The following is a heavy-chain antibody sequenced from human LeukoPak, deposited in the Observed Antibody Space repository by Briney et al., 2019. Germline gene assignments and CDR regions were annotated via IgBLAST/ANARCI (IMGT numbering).Heavy chain of an antibody. CDR1: SGSISSGSYY. D-gene: IGHD3-3*01. J-gene: IGHJ3*02. Sequence: SETLCLTCTVSSGSISSGSYYWSWIRQPPGKGLEWIGYIYYSGSTNYNPSLKSRVTISVDTSKNQFSLKLSSVTAADTAVYYCARVPITIFGVVPRGGAFDIWGQGTMVTASS. CDR3: ARVPITIFGVVPRGGAFDI. CDR2: IYYSGST. V-gene: IGHV4-61*01.